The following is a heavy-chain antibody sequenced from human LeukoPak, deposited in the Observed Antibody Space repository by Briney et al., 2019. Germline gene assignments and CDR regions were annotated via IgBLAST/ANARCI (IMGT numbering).Heavy chain of an antibody. Sequence: ASVKVSCKASGGTFSSYAISWVRQAPGQGLEWMGRIIPIFGIASYAQKFQGRVTITADKSTSTAYMELSSLRSEDTAVYYCASESSSYYFDYWGQGTLVTVSS. V-gene: IGHV1-69*04. J-gene: IGHJ4*02. D-gene: IGHD6-6*01. CDR1: GGTFSSYA. CDR2: IIPIFGIA. CDR3: ASESSSYYFDY.